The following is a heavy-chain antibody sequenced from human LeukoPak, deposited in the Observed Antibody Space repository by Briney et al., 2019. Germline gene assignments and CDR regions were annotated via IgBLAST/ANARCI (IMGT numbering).Heavy chain of an antibody. Sequence: SETLSLTCTVSGGSISSGGYYWSWIRQHPGKGLEWIGYIYYSGSTYYNPSLKGRVTISVDTSKNQFSLKLSSVTAADTAVYYCARSVSSRLPGFGELLPFDYWGQGTLVTVSS. CDR3: ARSVSSRLPGFGELLPFDY. V-gene: IGHV4-31*03. D-gene: IGHD3-10*01. CDR1: GGSISSGGYY. J-gene: IGHJ4*02. CDR2: IYYSGST.